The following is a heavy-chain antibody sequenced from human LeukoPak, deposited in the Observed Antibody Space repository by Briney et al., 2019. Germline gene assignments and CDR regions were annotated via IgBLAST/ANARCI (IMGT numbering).Heavy chain of an antibody. J-gene: IGHJ5*02. D-gene: IGHD3-3*01. CDR1: GGSISSGSYY. Sequence: SETLSLTRTVSGGSISSGSYYWNWIRQPAGKGLEWIGRFYNSGRTNFNPSLKSRVTISADTSKNQFSLKVRSVTAADTAVYYCARGDLKSDWFDPWGQGTLVTVSS. CDR2: FYNSGRT. V-gene: IGHV4-61*02. CDR3: ARGDLKSDWFDP.